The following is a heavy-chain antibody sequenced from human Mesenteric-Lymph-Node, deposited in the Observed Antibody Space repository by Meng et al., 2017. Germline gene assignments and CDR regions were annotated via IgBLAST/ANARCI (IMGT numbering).Heavy chain of an antibody. CDR1: GFSLSTSGVG. J-gene: IGHJ4*02. D-gene: IGHD6-19*01. CDR2: IYWDDDK. V-gene: IGHV2-5*02. Sequence: IPLKGSVPTLVKPPQTLTLTCTFSGFSLSTSGVGLVWIRQPPGKALEWLALIYWDDDKRYSPSLKSRLTITKDTSKNQVVLTMTNMDPVDTATYYCAHPGWQGSFFDYWGQGTLVTGSS. CDR3: AHPGWQGSFFDY.